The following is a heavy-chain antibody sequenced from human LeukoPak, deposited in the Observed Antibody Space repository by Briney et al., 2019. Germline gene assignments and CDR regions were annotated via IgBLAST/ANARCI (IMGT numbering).Heavy chain of an antibody. V-gene: IGHV4-38-2*02. CDR2: IYYSGST. D-gene: IGHD5-24*01. CDR3: ARHQYDYNLYYYYMDV. J-gene: IGHJ6*03. Sequence: KPSETLSLTCTVSGYSMSSGYYWGWIRQPPGKGLEWIGSIYYSGSTYYNPSLKSRVTISVDTSKNQFSLKLSSVTAADTAVYYCARHQYDYNLYYYYMDVWGKGTTVTISS. CDR1: GYSMSSGYY.